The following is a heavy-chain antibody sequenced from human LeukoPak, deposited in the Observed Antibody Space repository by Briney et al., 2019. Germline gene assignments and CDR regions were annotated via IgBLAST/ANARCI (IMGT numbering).Heavy chain of an antibody. V-gene: IGHV3-30*03. J-gene: IGHJ4*02. Sequence: WGSLRLSCAASGFTFSNYDLHWVRQAPGKGLEWVAVISYDGSNKFYAYSERRRFISSRDKSKNTLFLQMNSLRPEDTAVYYCARGTDYDILADYFDYWGQGTLVTVSS. CDR2: ISYDGSNK. CDR1: GFTFSNYD. CDR3: ARGTDYDILADYFDY. D-gene: IGHD3-9*01.